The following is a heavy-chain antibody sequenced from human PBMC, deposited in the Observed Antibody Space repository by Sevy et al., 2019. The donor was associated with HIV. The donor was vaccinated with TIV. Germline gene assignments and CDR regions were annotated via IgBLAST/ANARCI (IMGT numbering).Heavy chain of an antibody. CDR2: ISAYNGNT. CDR3: ARETYSGSYFDY. J-gene: IGHJ4*02. V-gene: IGHV1-18*04. CDR1: GYTFTSYG. Sequence: ASVKVSCKASGYTFTSYGISWVRQAPGRGLEWMGWISAYNGNTNYAQKLQGRVTMTTDTSTSTAYMELRSLRSDDTAVYYCARETYSGSYFDYWGQGTLVTVSS. D-gene: IGHD1-26*01.